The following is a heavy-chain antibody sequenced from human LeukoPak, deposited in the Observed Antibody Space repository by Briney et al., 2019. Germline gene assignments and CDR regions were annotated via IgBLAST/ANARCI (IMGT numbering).Heavy chain of an antibody. CDR3: AREANTAFDY. CDR2: INYDGTST. Sequence: QPGGSLRLSCVASGLTFGSYWMHWVRQAPGKGPVWVSRINYDGTSTTYADSVKGRFTVSRDNGKKTVSLQINSLRPDDTAVYYCAREANTAFDYWGQGTLVTVSS. D-gene: IGHD2/OR15-2a*01. J-gene: IGHJ4*02. CDR1: GLTFGSYW. V-gene: IGHV3-74*01.